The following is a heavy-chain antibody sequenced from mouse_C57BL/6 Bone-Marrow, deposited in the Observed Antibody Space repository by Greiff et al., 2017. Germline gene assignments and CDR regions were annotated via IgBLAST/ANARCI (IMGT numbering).Heavy chain of an antibody. D-gene: IGHD1-1*01. CDR2: IDPEDGET. Sequence: VQLQHSGAELVKPGASVKLSCTASGFNIKDYYMHWVKQRTEQGLEWIGRIDPEDGETKYAQKFQGKATITADTSSNTAYLQLSNLTSEDTAVYYCAREGYYYGSSYYDYCGQGTTLTVSS. CDR3: AREGYYYGSSYYDY. V-gene: IGHV14-2*01. CDR1: GFNIKDYY. J-gene: IGHJ2*01.